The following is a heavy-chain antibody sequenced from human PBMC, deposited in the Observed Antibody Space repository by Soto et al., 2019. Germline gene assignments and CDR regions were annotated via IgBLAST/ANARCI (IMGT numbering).Heavy chain of an antibody. CDR2: ISGSGGST. Sequence: PGGSLRLPCAASGFTFSSYAMSWVRQAPGKGLEWVSAISGSGGSTYYADSVKGRFTISRDNSKNTLYLQMNSLRAEDTAVYYCAKDGRDSSGWLVFDPWGQGTLVTVSS. V-gene: IGHV3-23*01. CDR3: AKDGRDSSGWLVFDP. CDR1: GFTFSSYA. D-gene: IGHD6-19*01. J-gene: IGHJ5*02.